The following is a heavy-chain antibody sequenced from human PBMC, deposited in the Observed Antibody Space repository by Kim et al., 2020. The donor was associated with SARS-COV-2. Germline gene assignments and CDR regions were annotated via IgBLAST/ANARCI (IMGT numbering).Heavy chain of an antibody. Sequence: GGSLRLSCAASGFTFSSYSMNWVRQAPGKGLEWVSSISSSSSYIYYADSVKGRFTISRDNAKNSLYLQMNSLRAEDTAVYYCARDGTFWSGYSLYYYYGMDVWGQGTTVTVSS. CDR3: ARDGTFWSGYSLYYYYGMDV. CDR2: ISSSSSYI. J-gene: IGHJ6*02. CDR1: GFTFSSYS. V-gene: IGHV3-21*01. D-gene: IGHD3-3*01.